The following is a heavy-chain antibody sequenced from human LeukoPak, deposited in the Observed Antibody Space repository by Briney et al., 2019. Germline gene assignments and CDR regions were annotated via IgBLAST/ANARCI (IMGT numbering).Heavy chain of an antibody. D-gene: IGHD4-23*01. Sequence: PGGSLRLSCAASGVTFSSYAMSWVRQAPGKGLEWVSAISVSGGSTYYAESVKGRFTISGDNSKNTLYLQMNSLRAEDTAVYYCATIGGSYGGIYFDYWGQGTLVTVSS. CDR3: ATIGGSYGGIYFDY. V-gene: IGHV3-23*01. CDR2: ISVSGGST. CDR1: GVTFSSYA. J-gene: IGHJ4*02.